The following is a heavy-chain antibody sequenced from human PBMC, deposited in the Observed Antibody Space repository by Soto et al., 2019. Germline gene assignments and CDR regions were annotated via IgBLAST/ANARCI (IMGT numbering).Heavy chain of an antibody. J-gene: IGHJ3*02. CDR3: ARGGYDFWSGSYRAHALVI. CDR2: INHSGST. Sequence: SETLSLTCAVYGGSFSGYYWSWIRQPPGKGLEWIVEINHSGSTNYNPSLKSRVTISVDTSKNQFSLKLSSVSAADTAVYYCARGGYDFWSGSYRAHALVIVGQGAMVTVSS. V-gene: IGHV4-34*01. CDR1: GGSFSGYY. D-gene: IGHD3-3*01.